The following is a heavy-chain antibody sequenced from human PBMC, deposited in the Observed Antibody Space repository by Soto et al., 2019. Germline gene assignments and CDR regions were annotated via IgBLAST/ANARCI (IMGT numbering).Heavy chain of an antibody. V-gene: IGHV1-69*06. J-gene: IGHJ4*02. CDR2: IIPIFGTA. CDR3: AREVMYYDSRGYYFDY. CDR1: GGTFSSYA. D-gene: IGHD3-22*01. Sequence: SVKVSCKASGGTFSSYAISWVRQAPGQGLEWMGGIIPIFGTANYAQKFQGRVTITADKSTSTAYMELSSLSSEDTAVYYCAREVMYYDSRGYYFDYWGQGTLVTVSS.